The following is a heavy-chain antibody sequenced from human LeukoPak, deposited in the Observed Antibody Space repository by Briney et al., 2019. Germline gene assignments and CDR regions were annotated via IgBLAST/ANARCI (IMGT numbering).Heavy chain of an antibody. Sequence: GRSLRLSCAASGFTFDDYAMQWVRQAPGKGLERVSGISWNSGSIGYADSVQGRFTISRDNAKNSLYLQMNSLRTEDTALYFCAKDYTSGWYGYFFDYWGQGTLVTVSS. CDR1: GFTFDDYA. J-gene: IGHJ4*02. CDR3: AKDYTSGWYGYFFDY. V-gene: IGHV3-9*01. CDR2: ISWNSGSI. D-gene: IGHD6-19*01.